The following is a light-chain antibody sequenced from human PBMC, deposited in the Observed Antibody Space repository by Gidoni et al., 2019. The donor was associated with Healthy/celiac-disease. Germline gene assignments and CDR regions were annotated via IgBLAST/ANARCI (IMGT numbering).Light chain of an antibody. J-gene: IGKJ4*01. V-gene: IGKV4-1*01. CDR2: WSS. CDR1: QSVLYSSNNQNY. CDR3: QPYYSIPLT. Sequence: DIVMTQSPDTLAVSLGERATINCKSIQSVLYSSNNQNYLAWYQQKPGQPPMLLIYWSSTRSAGVPDRFSGSGSGTDFTLTISILHAEYEAVYFCQPYYSIPLTFGGGTKVEIK.